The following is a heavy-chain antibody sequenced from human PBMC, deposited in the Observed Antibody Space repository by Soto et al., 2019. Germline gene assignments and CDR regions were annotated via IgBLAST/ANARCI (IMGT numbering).Heavy chain of an antibody. Sequence: EVQLLESGGGLVQPGGSLRLSCAGSGFTFINYALNWVRQAPGKGLEWVSSISGGGDATFFADSVRGRFTISRDNSKNSVTLQMNGLGVDDTAVYYCARKILGSTSRPNYWYFDRWGRCTLVTVSS. CDR1: GFTFINYA. V-gene: IGHV3-23*01. CDR2: ISGGGDAT. D-gene: IGHD2-2*01. CDR3: ARKILGSTSRPNYWYFDR. J-gene: IGHJ2*01.